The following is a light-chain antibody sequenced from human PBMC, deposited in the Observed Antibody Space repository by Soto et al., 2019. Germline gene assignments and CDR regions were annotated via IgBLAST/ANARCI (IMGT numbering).Light chain of an antibody. CDR1: QSVTSSY. CDR2: GAS. CDR3: QQYGSSAT. V-gene: IGKV3-20*01. J-gene: IGKJ5*01. Sequence: EIVLTQSPGTLSLSPWERVTLSCRASQSVTSSYLAWYQQKPGQAPRLLIYGASSRATGIPDRFSGSGSGTDFTLTISRLEPEDFAVYYCQQYGSSATFGQGTRLEIK.